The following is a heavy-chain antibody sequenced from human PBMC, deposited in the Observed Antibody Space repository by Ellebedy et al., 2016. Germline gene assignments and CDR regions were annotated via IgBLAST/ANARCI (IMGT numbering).Heavy chain of an antibody. J-gene: IGHJ4*02. CDR2: IGTAGDT. Sequence: GGSLRLXXAASGFTFSSYDMHWVRQATGKGLEWVSAIGTAGDTYYPGSVKGRFTISRENAKNSLYLQMNSLRAGDTAVYYCARDPTVNFDYWGQGTLVTVSS. D-gene: IGHD4-17*01. CDR3: ARDPTVNFDY. CDR1: GFTFSSYD. V-gene: IGHV3-13*01.